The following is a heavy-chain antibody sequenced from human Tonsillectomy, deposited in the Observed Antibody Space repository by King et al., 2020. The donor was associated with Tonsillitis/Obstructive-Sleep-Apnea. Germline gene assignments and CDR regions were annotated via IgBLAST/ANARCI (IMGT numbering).Heavy chain of an antibody. CDR3: ARDPMVEHFVRADAFDI. J-gene: IGHJ3*02. CDR2: INHSGNT. Sequence: VQLQQWGAGLLKPSETLSLTCAVYVGSFSGYYWSWIRQPPGKGLEWIGEINHSGNTNYNPSLKSRVTISLDTSKNQFSLKLSSVTAADTAVYYCARDPMVEHFVRADAFDIGGQGTMVTVSS. CDR1: VGSFSGYY. D-gene: IGHD3-10*01. V-gene: IGHV4-34*01.